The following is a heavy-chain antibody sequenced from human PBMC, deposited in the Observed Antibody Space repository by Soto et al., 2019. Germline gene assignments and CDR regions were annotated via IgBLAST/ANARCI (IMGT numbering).Heavy chain of an antibody. J-gene: IGHJ6*02. Sequence: GSLRLSCAASGFTFSSYWMHWVRQAPGKGLVWVSRINSDGSSTSYADSVKGRFTISRDNAKNSLYLQMNSLRVDDTAVYYCAKDLATLTSRGMDVWGQGTTVTVSS. V-gene: IGHV3-74*01. CDR3: AKDLATLTSRGMDV. CDR1: GFTFSSYW. D-gene: IGHD6-6*01. CDR2: INSDGSST.